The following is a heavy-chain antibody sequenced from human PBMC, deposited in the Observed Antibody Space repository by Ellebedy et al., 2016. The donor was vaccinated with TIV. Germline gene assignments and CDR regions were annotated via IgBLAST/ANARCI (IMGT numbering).Heavy chain of an antibody. J-gene: IGHJ6*02. CDR2: IIPIFGTA. D-gene: IGHD6-13*01. CDR1: GGTFSSYA. CDR3: ARVPPTREAAAGLVMDV. V-gene: IGHV1-69*13. Sequence: AASVKVSCKASGGTFSSYAISWVRQAPGQGLEWMGGIIPIFGTANYAQKFQGRVTITADESTSTAYMELSSLRSEDTAVYYCARVPPTREAAAGLVMDVWGQGTTVTVSS.